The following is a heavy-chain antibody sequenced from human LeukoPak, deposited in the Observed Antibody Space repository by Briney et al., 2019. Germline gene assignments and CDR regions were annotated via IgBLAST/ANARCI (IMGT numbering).Heavy chain of an antibody. V-gene: IGHV3-33*01. D-gene: IGHD3-22*01. CDR1: GFTFSSYG. CDR3: ARRRAYDTSGPYPFDY. Sequence: GGSLRLSCAAPGFTFSSYGMHWVRQAPGKGLEWVALIWYDGSNKYYADSVKGRFTISRDNSKNTLYLQMNSLRAEDTAVYYCARRRAYDTSGPYPFDYWGQGTLVTVSS. J-gene: IGHJ4*02. CDR2: IWYDGSNK.